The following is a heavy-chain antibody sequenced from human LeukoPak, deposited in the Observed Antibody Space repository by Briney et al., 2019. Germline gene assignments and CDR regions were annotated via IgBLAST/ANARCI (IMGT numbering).Heavy chain of an antibody. D-gene: IGHD3-10*01. J-gene: IGHJ6*02. Sequence: GGSLRLSCAASGFTFSSYAMSWVRQAPGKGLEWVSAISGSGGSTYYADSVKGRFTISRDNSKNTLYLQMDSLRAEDTAVYYCAKEKETYYYGSGSYFPSYYYYRMDVWGQGTTVTVSS. V-gene: IGHV3-23*01. CDR2: ISGSGGST. CDR1: GFTFSSYA. CDR3: AKEKETYYYGSGSYFPSYYYYRMDV.